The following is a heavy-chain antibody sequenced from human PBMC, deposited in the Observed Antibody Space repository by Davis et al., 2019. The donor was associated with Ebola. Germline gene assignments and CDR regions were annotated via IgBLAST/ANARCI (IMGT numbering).Heavy chain of an antibody. CDR1: GGSISSYY. CDR3: ARRSVRFIPGLDI. Sequence: PSETLSLTCTVSGGSISSYYWSWIRQSPGNGLEWIGYIYYSGSTNYNPSLRSRVTISVDTSKNQFSLKLNSVTAADTAVYYCARRSVRFIPGLDIWGQGTMVTVSS. D-gene: IGHD3-16*02. J-gene: IGHJ3*02. V-gene: IGHV4-59*08. CDR2: IYYSGST.